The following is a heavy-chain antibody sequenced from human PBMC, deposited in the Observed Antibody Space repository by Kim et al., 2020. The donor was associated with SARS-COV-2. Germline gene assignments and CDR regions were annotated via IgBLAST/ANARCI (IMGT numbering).Heavy chain of an antibody. CDR1: GGSISSYY. CDR2: IYYSGST. D-gene: IGHD1-26*01. V-gene: IGHV4-59*01. J-gene: IGHJ6*02. CDR3: ARDREDYYGMDV. Sequence: SETLSLTCTVSGGSISSYYWSWIRQPPGKGLEWIGYIYYSGSTNYNPSLKSRVTISVDTSKNQFSLKLSSVTAADTAVYYCARDREDYYGMDVWGQGTTVTGSS.